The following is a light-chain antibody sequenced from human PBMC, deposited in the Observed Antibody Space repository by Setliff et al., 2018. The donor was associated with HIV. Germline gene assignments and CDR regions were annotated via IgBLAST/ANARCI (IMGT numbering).Light chain of an antibody. CDR3: QSYDSSLSGSYV. CDR2: GNS. J-gene: IGLJ1*01. Sequence: QSVLAQPPSVSGAPGQRVTISCTGSSSNIGAGYDVHWYQQLPGTAPKIRIYGNSNRPSGVPDRFSGSKSGTSASLAITGLQAEDEADYYCQSYDSSLSGSYVFGTGTKVTVL. CDR1: SSNIGAGYD. V-gene: IGLV1-40*01.